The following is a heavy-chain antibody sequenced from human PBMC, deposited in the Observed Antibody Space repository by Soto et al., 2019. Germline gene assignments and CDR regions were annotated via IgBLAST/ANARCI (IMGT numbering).Heavy chain of an antibody. CDR1: GYTFTSYG. CDR3: AREGDDDIWTGYYIIHSYYGRDV. J-gene: IGHJ6*02. V-gene: IGHV1-18*01. Sequence: QVQLVQSGAEVKQPGASVKVSCKASGYTFTSYGISWVRQAPGQGLEWMGWISAYNGNTNYAQKLQGRVTMTTDTSTRTGYMELRSLRSDDPAVYYCAREGDDDIWTGYYIIHSYYGRDVWGQGTTVTVSS. D-gene: IGHD3-9*01. CDR2: ISAYNGNT.